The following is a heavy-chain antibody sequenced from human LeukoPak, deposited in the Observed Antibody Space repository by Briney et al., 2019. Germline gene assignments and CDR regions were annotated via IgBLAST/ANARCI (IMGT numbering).Heavy chain of an antibody. CDR1: GYTFTSHG. Sequence: ASVKVSCKASGYTFTSHGISWVRQAPGQGLEWMGWISAYNGDTNYAQKLQGRVTMTTDSSTTTAYLDLRSLTSADTAVYYCARGLATSDSTFDYWGQGTLVTVSS. J-gene: IGHJ4*02. V-gene: IGHV1-18*01. D-gene: IGHD2-21*02. CDR3: ARGLATSDSTFDY. CDR2: ISAYNGDT.